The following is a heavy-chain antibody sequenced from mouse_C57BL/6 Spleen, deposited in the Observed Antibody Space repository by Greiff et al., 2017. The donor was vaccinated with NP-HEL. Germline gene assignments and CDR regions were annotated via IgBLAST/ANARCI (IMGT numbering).Heavy chain of an antibody. Sequence: VQLQQSGAELVKPGASVKLSCKASGYTFTSYWMHWVKQRPGQGLEWIGMIHPNSGSTNYNEKFKSKATLTVDKSSSTAYMQLSSLTSEDSAVYYCARQLRTSGDYWGQGTTLTVSS. V-gene: IGHV1-64*01. CDR2: IHPNSGST. CDR1: GYTFTSYW. CDR3: ARQLRTSGDY. J-gene: IGHJ2*01. D-gene: IGHD3-2*02.